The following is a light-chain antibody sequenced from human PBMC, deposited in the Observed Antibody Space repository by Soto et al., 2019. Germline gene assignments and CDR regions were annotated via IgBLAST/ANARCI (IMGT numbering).Light chain of an antibody. V-gene: IGLV2-8*01. CDR1: SSDVGGYNY. Sequence: QSVLTQPPSASGSPGQSVTISCTGTSSDVGGYNYVSWYQQHPGKAPKLMIFEVTKRPSGVPDRFSGSKSGNTASLTVYGRQAEDEADYYCSSYAGNNNLVFGGGTKLTVL. CDR2: EVT. CDR3: SSYAGNNNLV. J-gene: IGLJ2*01.